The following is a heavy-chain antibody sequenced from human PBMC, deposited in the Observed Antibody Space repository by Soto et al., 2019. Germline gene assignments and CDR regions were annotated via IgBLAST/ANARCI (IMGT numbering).Heavy chain of an antibody. J-gene: IGHJ6*04. CDR3: ARGASSSSLVDV. V-gene: IGHV4-34*01. CDR1: GGSFSGYY. CDR2: INHSGST. D-gene: IGHD6-13*01. Sequence: QVQLQQWGAGLLKPSETLSLTCAVYGGSFSGYYWSWIRQPPGKGLEWIGEINHSGSTNYNPSLKSRVTISVDTSKNQFSLKLSSVTAADTAVYYCARGASSSSLVDVWGKGTTVTVSS.